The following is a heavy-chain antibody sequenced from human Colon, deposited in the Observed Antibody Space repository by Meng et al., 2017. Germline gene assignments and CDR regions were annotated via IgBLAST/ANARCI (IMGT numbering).Heavy chain of an antibody. Sequence: QVQLVQSGAEVKKPGASVTVSCKASGYTLYIHWVRLRPGEGLEWMGRINPRTGDTKFAQSFQGRVTMTRDTSTTTFSMDLRSLTTDDSAIYFCARESADGGSFDLWGQGTLVTV. CDR2: INPRTGDT. V-gene: IGHV1-2*06. CDR1: GYTLY. D-gene: IGHD2-15*01. J-gene: IGHJ4*02. CDR3: ARESADGGSFDL.